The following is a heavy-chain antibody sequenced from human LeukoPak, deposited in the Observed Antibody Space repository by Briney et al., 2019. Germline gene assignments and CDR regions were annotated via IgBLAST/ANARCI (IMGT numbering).Heavy chain of an antibody. CDR3: AREEEGDYSDYFDY. Sequence: PSETLSLTCSVSGVSIRSYSWSRIRQPSGKGLEWIGRIQTSGSTNYNPSLRSRVAMSVDTSKNQFSLKLSSVTAADTAVYYCAREEEGDYSDYFDYWGQGTLVTVSS. V-gene: IGHV4-4*07. CDR1: GVSIRSYS. CDR2: IQTSGST. D-gene: IGHD2-15*01. J-gene: IGHJ4*02.